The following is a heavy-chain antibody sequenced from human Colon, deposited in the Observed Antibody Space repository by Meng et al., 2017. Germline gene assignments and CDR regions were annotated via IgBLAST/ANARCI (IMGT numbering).Heavy chain of an antibody. V-gene: IGHV4-30-2*06. CDR2: IYYNRYT. D-gene: IGHD6-6*01. J-gene: IGHJ4*02. Sequence: QLQMQESGSRLVKPSQTLSLTCSVSGDSVTTTLSSWSWTRQSPGEGLEWIGNIYYNRYTYYSASLRSRVTISMDRSNNQFSLNLNSVTASDTAVYFCARGYRVSIYFAYWCQGILVTVSS. CDR3: ARGYRVSIYFAY. CDR1: GDSVTTTLSS.